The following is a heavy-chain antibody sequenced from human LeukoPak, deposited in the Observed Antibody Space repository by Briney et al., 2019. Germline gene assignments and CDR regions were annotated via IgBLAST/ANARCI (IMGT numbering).Heavy chain of an antibody. V-gene: IGHV3-7*01. CDR1: GFTFSSYW. CDR2: IKQDGSEK. D-gene: IGHD3-22*01. J-gene: IGHJ4*02. CDR3: AREVSNIVVVVIHGDYYFDY. Sequence: QSGGSLRLSCAASGFTFSSYWMSWVRQAPGKGLEWVANIKQDGSEKYYVDSEKGRFTISRDNAKNSLYLQMNSLRAEDTAVYYCAREVSNIVVVVIHGDYYFDYWGQGTLVTVSS.